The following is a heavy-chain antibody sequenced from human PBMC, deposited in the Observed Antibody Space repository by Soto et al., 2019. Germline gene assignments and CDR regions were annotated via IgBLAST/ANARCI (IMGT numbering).Heavy chain of an antibody. CDR3: ARGAGFSYASTWFDI. Sequence: QVQLQESGPGLVKPSETLSLTCTVFGASVSSGTYYWSWIRQAPGKGLEWVGHIYYTGSTNYNPSLNNRVTISVDTSKNHFSLQLTSVTAADTAVYYCARGAGFSYASTWFDIWVQGTLVTVSS. V-gene: IGHV4-61*03. J-gene: IGHJ5*02. CDR1: GASVSSGTYY. D-gene: IGHD5-18*01. CDR2: IYYTGST.